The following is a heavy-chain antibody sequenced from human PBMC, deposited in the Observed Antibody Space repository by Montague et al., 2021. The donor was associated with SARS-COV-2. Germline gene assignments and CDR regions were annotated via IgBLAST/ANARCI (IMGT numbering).Heavy chain of an antibody. D-gene: IGHD6-13*01. J-gene: IGHJ6*02. V-gene: IGHV4-39*07. Sequence: SETLSLTCTVSGGSISSGDYYWSWIRQPPGKGLEWIGSIYYSGSTYYNPSLKSRVTISVDTSKNQFSLKLSSVTAGDTAVYYCARVGRQQLVRLSGMDVWGQGTTVTVSS. CDR3: ARVGRQQLVRLSGMDV. CDR1: GGSISSGDYY. CDR2: IYYSGST.